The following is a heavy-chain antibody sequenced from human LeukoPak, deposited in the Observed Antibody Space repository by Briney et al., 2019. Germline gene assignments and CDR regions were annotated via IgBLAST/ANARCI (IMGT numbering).Heavy chain of an antibody. CDR1: GFTFDDYA. CDR2: ISGDGSST. Sequence: GGSLRLSCAASGFTFDDYAMHWVRQAPGKGLEWGSLISGDGSSTYYADSVKGRFTISRDNSRNSLYLQMNSLRTEDTALYYCAKGLATYYFYGMDVWGQGTTVTVSS. CDR3: AKGLATYYFYGMDV. J-gene: IGHJ6*02. V-gene: IGHV3-43*02.